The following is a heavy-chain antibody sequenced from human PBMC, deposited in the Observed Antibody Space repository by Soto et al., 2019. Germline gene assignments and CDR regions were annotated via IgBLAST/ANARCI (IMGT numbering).Heavy chain of an antibody. CDR3: ARLSLGGEYYFDY. CDR1: GFTFSSYS. J-gene: IGHJ4*02. D-gene: IGHD3-16*01. V-gene: IGHV3-21*01. CDR2: ISSSSSYI. Sequence: GGSLRLSCAASGFTFSSYSMNWVRQAPGKGLEWVSSISSSSSYIYYADSVKGRFTISRDNAKNSLYLQMNSLRAEDTAVYYCARLSLGGEYYFDYWGQGTLVTVSS.